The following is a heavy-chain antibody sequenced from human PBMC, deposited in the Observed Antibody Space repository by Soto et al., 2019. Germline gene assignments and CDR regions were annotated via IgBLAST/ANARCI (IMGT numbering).Heavy chain of an antibody. V-gene: IGHV3-43D*04. D-gene: IGHD5-18*01. Sequence: XGSLILSCSAAGVTFDDYAMHWVRQAPGKGLEWVSLISWDGGSTYYADSVKGRFTISRDNSKNSLYLQMNSLRAEDTALYYCAKGSRGYSYGFPYYYYGMDVWGQGTTATVSS. CDR1: GVTFDDYA. CDR2: ISWDGGST. J-gene: IGHJ6*02. CDR3: AKGSRGYSYGFPYYYYGMDV.